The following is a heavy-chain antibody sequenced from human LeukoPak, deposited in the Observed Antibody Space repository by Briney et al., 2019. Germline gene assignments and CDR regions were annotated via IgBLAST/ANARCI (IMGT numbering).Heavy chain of an antibody. CDR1: GGSISSSSYY. V-gene: IGHV4-39*07. J-gene: IGHJ4*02. CDR3: AREFSDRVPYFDY. CDR2: IYYSGST. D-gene: IGHD1-1*01. Sequence: SETLSLTCTVSGGSISSSSYYWGWIRQPPGKGLEWIGSIYYSGSTYYNPSLKSRVTISVDTSKNQFSLKLSSVTAADTAVYYCAREFSDRVPYFDYWGQGTLVTVSS.